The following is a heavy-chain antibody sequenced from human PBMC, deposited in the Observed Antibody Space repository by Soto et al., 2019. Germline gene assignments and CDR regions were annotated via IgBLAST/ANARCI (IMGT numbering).Heavy chain of an antibody. Sequence: PSETLSLTCAVSGGSISSGGYSWSWIRQPPGKGLEWIGYIYHSGSTYYNPSLKSRVTISVDRSKNQFSLKLSSVTAADTAVYYCARGYHPDWGAFDIWGQGTMVTVS. J-gene: IGHJ3*02. CDR1: GGSISSGGYS. V-gene: IGHV4-30-2*01. D-gene: IGHD3-16*01. CDR3: ARGYHPDWGAFDI. CDR2: IYHSGST.